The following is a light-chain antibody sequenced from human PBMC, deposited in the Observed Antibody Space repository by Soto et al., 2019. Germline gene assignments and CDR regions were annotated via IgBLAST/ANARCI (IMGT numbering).Light chain of an antibody. CDR2: DVS. J-gene: IGLJ2*01. CDR1: SNDVGGYDY. CDR3: SSYTSRATLV. Sequence: QSALTQPASVSGSPGQSITISCTGNSNDVGGYDYVTWYQHHPGKAPKLMIYDVSNRPSGISDGFSASKSGNTASLTISGVQAEDEAHYYCSSYTSRATLVFGGGTKVTAL. V-gene: IGLV2-14*03.